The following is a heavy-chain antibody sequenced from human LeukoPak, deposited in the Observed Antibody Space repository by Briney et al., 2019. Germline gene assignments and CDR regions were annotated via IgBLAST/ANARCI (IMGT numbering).Heavy chain of an antibody. CDR3: AREEWWHLDI. CDR1: GFAFRSSY. Sequence: GSLRLSCAASGFAFRSSYMSWVRQAPGGGLECVSKIKPDGSEQFYVDSVKGRFTVSRDNAKNSLYLQMDNLRAEDAAVYYCAREEWWHLDIWGRGTLVTISS. J-gene: IGHJ2*01. CDR2: IKPDGSEQ. V-gene: IGHV3-7*01. D-gene: IGHD3-3*01.